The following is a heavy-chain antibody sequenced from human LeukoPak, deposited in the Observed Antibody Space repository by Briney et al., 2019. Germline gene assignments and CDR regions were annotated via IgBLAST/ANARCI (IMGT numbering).Heavy chain of an antibody. V-gene: IGHV1-2*02. CDR1: GYTFTGYY. D-gene: IGHD3-22*01. CDR2: INPDSGGT. Sequence: GASVTVSCKATGYTFTGYYMHWVRQAPGQGLEWMGWINPDSGGTNYAQKFQGRVTMTRDTSISTAYMELSRLRSDDTAVYYCARDLGDDSSGYDYWGQGTLVTVSS. CDR3: ARDLGDDSSGYDY. J-gene: IGHJ4*02.